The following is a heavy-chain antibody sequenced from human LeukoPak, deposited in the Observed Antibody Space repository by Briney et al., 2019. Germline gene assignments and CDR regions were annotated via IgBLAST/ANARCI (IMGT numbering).Heavy chain of an antibody. CDR1: GYTFTSYG. J-gene: IGHJ4*02. CDR3: SRAAVVAAPFEY. V-gene: IGHV1-18*01. D-gene: IGHD2-15*01. CDR2: ISAYNGNT. Sequence: GASVKVSCKASGYTFTSYGISWVRQAPGQGLEWMGWISAYNGNTNYGQKLKGRVNMTTDTCTIKAHIEPGNLRSDEQALCYGSRAAVVAAPFEYWGQGTLVTVSS.